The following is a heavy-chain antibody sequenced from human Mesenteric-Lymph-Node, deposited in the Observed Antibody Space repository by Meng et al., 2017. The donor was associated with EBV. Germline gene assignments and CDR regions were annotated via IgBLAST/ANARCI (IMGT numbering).Heavy chain of an antibody. CDR1: GGPISGSDYY. CDR2: VYHSGDT. Sequence: LQLQGSAPGLVTPPEPPSLSCTASGGPISGSDYYWSWIRQPPGKGLGWIGSVYHSGDTYHNPSLKSRLTISVDTSKNQFSLKVISVTAADTAVYYCARRGGGYILDDWGHGTLVTVSS. J-gene: IGHJ4*01. V-gene: IGHV4-39*01. CDR3: ARRGGGYILDD. D-gene: IGHD5-24*01.